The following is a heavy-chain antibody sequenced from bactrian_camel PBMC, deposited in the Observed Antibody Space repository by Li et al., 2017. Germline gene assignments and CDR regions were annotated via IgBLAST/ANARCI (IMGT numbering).Heavy chain of an antibody. CDR2: VIHDGST. V-gene: IGHV3S10*01. J-gene: IGHJ4*01. Sequence: DVQLVESGGGLVQPGGSLKLSCAASGFTFSSHAMSWVRQAPGKEREGVAIVIHDGSTYYGGSVKGRFTISRDNAKDTVYLQMNTLKPEDTALYYCSVATTSGTFNYWGQGTQVTVS. CDR3: SVATTSGTFNY. D-gene: IGHD5*01. CDR1: GFTFSSHA.